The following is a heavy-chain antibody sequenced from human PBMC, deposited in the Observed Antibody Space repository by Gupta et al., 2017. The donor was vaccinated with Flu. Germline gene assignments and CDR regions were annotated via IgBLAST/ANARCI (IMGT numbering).Heavy chain of an antibody. Sequence: EVQVVESGGDLVQPGQSLRLPCAASGFTLSGFWMHWVRQAPGKGLEWVSRISPDGTDTVYADSVNGRFTISRDNAKNTLLLQMNSLRVDDTAVYYCARDWYGSIGNWGQGALVTVSS. CDR3: ARDWYGSIGN. D-gene: IGHD3-10*01. J-gene: IGHJ4*02. CDR1: GFTLSGFW. V-gene: IGHV3-74*01. CDR2: ISPDGTDT.